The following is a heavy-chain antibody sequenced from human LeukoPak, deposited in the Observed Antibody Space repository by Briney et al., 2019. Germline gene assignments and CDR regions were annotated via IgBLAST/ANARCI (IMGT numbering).Heavy chain of an antibody. J-gene: IGHJ4*02. CDR1: GGSISISSYY. D-gene: IGHD6-19*01. V-gene: IGHV4-39*01. CDR3: AILPSIAVAGIVAFDY. CDR2: IYYSGST. Sequence: SETLSLTCTVAGGSISISSYYWGWIRQPPGKGLEWIGSIYYSGSTYYNPSLKSRVTISVDTSKNQFSLKLSSVTAADTAVYFCAILPSIAVAGIVAFDYWGQGTLVTVSS.